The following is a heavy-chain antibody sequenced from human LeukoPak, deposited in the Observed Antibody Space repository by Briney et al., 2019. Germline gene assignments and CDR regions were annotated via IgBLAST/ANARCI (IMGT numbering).Heavy chain of an antibody. Sequence: PSETLSLTCTVSGGSISNYYWSWIRQPPGNGLEWIGYISYSGSTNYNPSLKSRVTISVDTSKNQFSLRLSSVTAADTAVYYCARLGYGEYLFYSDYWGQGTLVTVSS. CDR1: GGSISNYY. D-gene: IGHD4-17*01. CDR3: ARLGYGEYLFYSDY. V-gene: IGHV4-59*01. J-gene: IGHJ4*02. CDR2: ISYSGST.